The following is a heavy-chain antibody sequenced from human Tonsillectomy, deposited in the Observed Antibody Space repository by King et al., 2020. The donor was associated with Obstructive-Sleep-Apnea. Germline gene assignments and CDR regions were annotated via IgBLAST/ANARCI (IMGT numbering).Heavy chain of an antibody. CDR3: ARDLFGSSNGWSGVDY. CDR1: SIRSYY. D-gene: IGHD6-25*01. CDR2: IYNNGIT. Sequence: SIRSYYWSWIRQPPWKGLEWIGYIYNNGITHYNPSLKSRVTISVDTSKNQFSLKLNSLTAADTAMYYCARDLFGSSNGWSGVDYWGQGALVTVCS. V-gene: IGHV4-59*01. J-gene: IGHJ4*02.